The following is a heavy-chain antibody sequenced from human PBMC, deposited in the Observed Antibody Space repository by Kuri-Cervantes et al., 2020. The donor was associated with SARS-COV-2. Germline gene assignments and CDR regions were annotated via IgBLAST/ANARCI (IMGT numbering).Heavy chain of an antibody. CDR3: ATGSGYFDY. CDR2: VKTNSGNT. V-gene: IGHV1-8*01. CDR1: ETTFPNYD. J-gene: IGHJ4*02. D-gene: IGHD3-3*01. Sequence: ASVKVSCKAPETTFPNYDINWVRQATGQGLEWMGMVKTNSGNTLYAQIFQGRVTMTRDTSTSTVYMELGSLTSDDTAVYYCATGSGYFDYWGQGTLVTVSS.